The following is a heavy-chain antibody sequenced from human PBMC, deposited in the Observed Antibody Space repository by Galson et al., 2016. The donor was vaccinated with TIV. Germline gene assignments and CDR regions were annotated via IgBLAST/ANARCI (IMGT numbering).Heavy chain of an antibody. CDR1: GFTFSTYW. V-gene: IGHV3-7*01. Sequence: SLRLSCAASGFTFSTYWMSWVRQAPGKGLEWVGNIKRDGSESYYVDSVRGRFTISRDNAKNSVYLQMNSLRAEDTAVYYCVRKDQVADFCSTTSCSHDYWGQGTLGTVSS. CDR2: IKRDGSES. CDR3: VRKDQVADFCSTTSCSHDY. J-gene: IGHJ4*02. D-gene: IGHD2-2*01.